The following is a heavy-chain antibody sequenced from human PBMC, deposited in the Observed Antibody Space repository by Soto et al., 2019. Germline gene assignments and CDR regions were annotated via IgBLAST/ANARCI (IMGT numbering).Heavy chain of an antibody. Sequence: SETLSLTCAVYGGSFSGYYWSWIRQPPGKGLEWIGEINHSGSTNYNPSLKSRVTISVDTSKNQFSLKLSSVTAADTAVYYCERADYSSSWYYTWGQGTLVTVSS. V-gene: IGHV4-34*01. CDR1: GGSFSGYY. D-gene: IGHD6-13*01. CDR3: ERADYSSSWYYT. J-gene: IGHJ5*02. CDR2: INHSGST.